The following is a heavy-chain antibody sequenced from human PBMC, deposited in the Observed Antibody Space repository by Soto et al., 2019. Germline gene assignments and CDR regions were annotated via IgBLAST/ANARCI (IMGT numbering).Heavy chain of an antibody. V-gene: IGHV3-30*18. D-gene: IGHD1-26*01. CDR1: GFTFGNYG. CDR3: AKGGGSARDFDY. Sequence: PGGSLRLSCTGSGFTFGNYGMHWARQAPGKGLEWVASTSYDGNNKYYADSLKGRFTISRDNSKKMVYLQMTSLGPEDTAVYYCAKGGGSARDFDYWGQGALVTVSS. J-gene: IGHJ4*02. CDR2: TSYDGNNK.